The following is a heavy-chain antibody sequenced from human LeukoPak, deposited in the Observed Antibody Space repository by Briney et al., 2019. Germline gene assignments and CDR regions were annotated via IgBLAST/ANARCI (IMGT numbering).Heavy chain of an antibody. CDR3: ARPLNNCSGGSCYFSVYAFDI. V-gene: IGHV4-59*08. CDR2: IYYSGST. CDR1: GGSISSYY. D-gene: IGHD2-15*01. Sequence: SETLSLTCTVSGGSISSYYWSWLRQPPGKGLEWIGYIYYSGSTNYNPSLKSRVTISVDTSKNQFSLKLSSVTAADTAVYYCARPLNNCSGGSCYFSVYAFDIWGQGTMVTVSS. J-gene: IGHJ3*02.